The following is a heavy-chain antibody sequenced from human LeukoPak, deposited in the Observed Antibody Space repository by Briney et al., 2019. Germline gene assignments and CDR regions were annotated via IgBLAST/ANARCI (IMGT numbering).Heavy chain of an antibody. CDR3: ARVADLGYCSSTSCYTLKRHFDY. V-gene: IGHV4-30-4*08. J-gene: IGHJ4*02. CDR2: IYYSGST. D-gene: IGHD2-2*02. Sequence: PSETLSLTCTASGGSISSGDYYWSWIRQPPGKGLEWIGYIYYSGSTYYNPSLKSRVTISVDTSKNQFSLKLSSVTAADTAVYYCARVADLGYCSSTSCYTLKRHFDYWGQGTLVTVSS. CDR1: GGSISSGDYY.